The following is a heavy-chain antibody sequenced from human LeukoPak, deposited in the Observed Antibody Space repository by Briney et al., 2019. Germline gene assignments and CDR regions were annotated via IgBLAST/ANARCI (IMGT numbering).Heavy chain of an antibody. V-gene: IGHV3-23*01. Sequence: PGGSLRLSCAASGFTLCSYAMSWVPPAPRKRLERVSDIFVSGGSTYKAHSVKGRFTNSRDNSKNKLYLQMNSLKAEDTAVYDCAKDGTVVVTSIGAFDFWGQGTMVTVSS. CDR2: IFVSGGST. D-gene: IGHD2-21*02. CDR1: GFTLCSYA. J-gene: IGHJ3*01. CDR3: AKDGTVVVTSIGAFDF.